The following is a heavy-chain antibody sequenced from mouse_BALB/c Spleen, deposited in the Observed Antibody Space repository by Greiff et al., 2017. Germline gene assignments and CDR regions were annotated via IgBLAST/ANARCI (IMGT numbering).Heavy chain of an antibody. CDR3: ARVYDGYGGFAY. J-gene: IGHJ3*01. CDR2: INPSNGRT. V-gene: IGHV1S81*02. D-gene: IGHD2-3*01. Sequence: QVQLHQPGAELVKPGASVKLSCKASGYTFTSYWMNWVKQRPGPGLEWLGEINPSNGRTNYNEKFKSKATLTVDKSSSTAYMQLSSLTSEDSAVYYCARVYDGYGGFAYWGQGTLVTVSA. CDR1: GYTFTSYW.